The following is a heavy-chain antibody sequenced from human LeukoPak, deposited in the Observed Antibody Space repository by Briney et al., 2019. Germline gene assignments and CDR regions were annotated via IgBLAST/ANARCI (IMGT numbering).Heavy chain of an antibody. Sequence: GGSLRLSCAASGLTFSSYEMNWVRQAPGKGLEWVSYIGPSGVNIYYADSVRGRFTISRDNAKSSVYLQMNSRTAEDTAIYYCATLYGRDYWGQGTPVTVSS. CDR1: GLTFSSYE. D-gene: IGHD4-17*01. V-gene: IGHV3-48*03. CDR3: ATLYGRDY. J-gene: IGHJ4*02. CDR2: IGPSGVNI.